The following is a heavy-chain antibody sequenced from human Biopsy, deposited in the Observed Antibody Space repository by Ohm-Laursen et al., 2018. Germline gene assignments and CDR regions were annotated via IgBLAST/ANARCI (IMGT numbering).Heavy chain of an antibody. CDR3: ARVAGGYAYYYGMDV. Sequence: SETLSLTCAVSGYSVTNDYYWGWTRQPPGKGLEWIGNIYYDGITYYNPSLKSRVAMSVGTSKNQFSLRLTSVTAADTAVYYCARVAGGYAYYYGMDVWGQGTTVSVSS. D-gene: IGHD5-12*01. CDR2: IYYDGIT. J-gene: IGHJ6*02. CDR1: GYSVTNDYY. V-gene: IGHV4-38-2*01.